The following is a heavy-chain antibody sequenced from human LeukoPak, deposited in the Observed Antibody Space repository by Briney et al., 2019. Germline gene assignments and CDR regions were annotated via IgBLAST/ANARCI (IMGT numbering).Heavy chain of an antibody. CDR2: ISPSSTTI. Sequence: QAGGSLRLSCAASGFTFSTYNMSWVRQAPGKGLGWVSYISPSSTTIYYADSVKGRFTISRDNAKNSLYLQMNSLREEDTAVYYCARGAGIWGQGTMVTVSS. CDR3: ARGAGI. V-gene: IGHV3-48*02. J-gene: IGHJ3*02. CDR1: GFTFSTYN.